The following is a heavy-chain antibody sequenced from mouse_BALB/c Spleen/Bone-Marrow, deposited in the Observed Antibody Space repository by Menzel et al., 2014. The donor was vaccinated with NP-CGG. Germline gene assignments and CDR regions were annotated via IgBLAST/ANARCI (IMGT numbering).Heavy chain of an antibody. Sequence: VMLVESGPGLVAPSQSLSITCTVSGFSLTAYGVNWVRQPPGKGLEWLGMIRGDGTTDYNSALRSRLSISKDNSESQVFLKMNSLQADDIARYYCARFTTVVPFDYWGQGTTLTVSS. CDR2: IRGDGTT. D-gene: IGHD1-1*01. J-gene: IGHJ2*01. CDR1: GFSLTAYG. CDR3: ARFTTVVPFDY. V-gene: IGHV2-6-7*01.